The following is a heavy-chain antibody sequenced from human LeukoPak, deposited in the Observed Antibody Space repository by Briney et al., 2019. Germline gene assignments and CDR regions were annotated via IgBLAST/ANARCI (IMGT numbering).Heavy chain of an antibody. Sequence: GSLRLSCAASGFTFSSYGMHWVRQAPGKGLEWVAVIWYDGSNKYYADSVKGRFTISRDNSKNTLYLQMNSLRAEDTAVYYCARGAARHAFDIWGQGTMVTVSS. CDR2: IWYDGSNK. CDR3: ARGAARHAFDI. CDR1: GFTFSSYG. V-gene: IGHV3-33*01. J-gene: IGHJ3*02.